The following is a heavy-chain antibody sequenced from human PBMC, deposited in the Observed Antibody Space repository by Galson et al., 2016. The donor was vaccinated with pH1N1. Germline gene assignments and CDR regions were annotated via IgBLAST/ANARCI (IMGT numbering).Heavy chain of an antibody. D-gene: IGHD5-24*01. CDR3: AWLIGGGYNRREFDY. CDR2: VYPPDSDT. J-gene: IGHJ4*02. V-gene: IGHV5-51*03. CDR1: GYTFTTYW. Sequence: QSGAEVKKAGESLKISCKGSGYTFTTYWIAWVRQMPGKGLEWMGIVYPPDSDTRYSPSFEGQVTISADKSISTAYLQCSSLKASDTAVYYCAWLIGGGYNRREFDYWGQGTQVTVSS.